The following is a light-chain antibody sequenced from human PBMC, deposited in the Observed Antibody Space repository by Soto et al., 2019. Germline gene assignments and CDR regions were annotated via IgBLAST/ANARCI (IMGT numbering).Light chain of an antibody. CDR3: CSDAGSYV. V-gene: IGLV2-14*01. Sequence: QSALTQPASVSVSPGQSITISFTGTSSDGGGYNYVSWYQPHPGKAPTLMIYEVRYRPSRVPDRFSRFKSGNTASLIIAGLQAADEADYYCCSDAGSYVCETGTKV. J-gene: IGLJ1*01. CDR1: SSDGGGYNY. CDR2: EVR.